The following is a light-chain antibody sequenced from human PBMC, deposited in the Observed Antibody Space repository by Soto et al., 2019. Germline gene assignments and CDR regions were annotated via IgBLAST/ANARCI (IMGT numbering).Light chain of an antibody. CDR1: SSDVGGYNY. CDR2: DVS. Sequence: QSALTQPASVSGSPGLSIAISCTGTSSDVGGYNYVSCYQQHPGKTPNLMIYDVSNRPSGVSNRFSCSKSGNTASLTISGLQAEDEADYICSSYTSSSTWVFGGGTKLTVL. V-gene: IGLV2-14*01. CDR3: SSYTSSSTWV. J-gene: IGLJ3*02.